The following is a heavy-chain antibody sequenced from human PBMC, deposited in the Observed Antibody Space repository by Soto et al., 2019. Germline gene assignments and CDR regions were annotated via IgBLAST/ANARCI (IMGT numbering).Heavy chain of an antibody. Sequence: EAQLVESGGGLVQPGGSLKLSCAASGFNFSGSVIHWVRQASGKGLEWVGRIRSKANNYATGYAASVKGRFTIARDDSKNTAYLKMNSLKSEDTAVYYCSRLVVWGQGSLVTVSS. CDR3: SRLVV. D-gene: IGHD2-15*01. CDR1: GFNFSGSV. CDR2: IRSKANNYAT. J-gene: IGHJ4*02. V-gene: IGHV3-73*02.